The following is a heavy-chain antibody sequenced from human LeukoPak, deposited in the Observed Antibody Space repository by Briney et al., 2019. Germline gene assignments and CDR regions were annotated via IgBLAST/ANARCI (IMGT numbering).Heavy chain of an antibody. J-gene: IGHJ4*02. D-gene: IGHD1-26*01. CDR3: ASRSIVGATENYFDY. Sequence: SVKVSCKASGGTLSNYVISWVRQAPGQGLEWTGRIIPTFGTANYAQKFQGRVTITADESTTTAYMDLSSLRSEDTAVYYCASRSIVGATENYFDYWGQGTLVTVSS. CDR1: GGTLSNYV. CDR2: IIPTFGTA. V-gene: IGHV1-69*15.